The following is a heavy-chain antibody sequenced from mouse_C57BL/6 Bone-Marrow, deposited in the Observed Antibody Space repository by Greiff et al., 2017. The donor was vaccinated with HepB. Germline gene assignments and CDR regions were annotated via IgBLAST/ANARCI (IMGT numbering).Heavy chain of an antibody. CDR2: INPSSGYT. CDR3: AREPVDY. CDR1: GYTFTSSW. V-gene: IGHV1-7*01. J-gene: IGHJ2*01. Sequence: VQLQQSGAELAKPGASVKLSCKASGYTFTSSWMHWVKQWPGQGLEWIGYINPSSGYTKYNQKFKDKATLTADKSSSTAYMQLSSRTYEDSAGYYCAREPVDYRGQGTTPPVSS.